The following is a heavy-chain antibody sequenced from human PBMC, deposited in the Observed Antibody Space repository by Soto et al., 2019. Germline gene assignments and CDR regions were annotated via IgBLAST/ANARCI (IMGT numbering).Heavy chain of an antibody. J-gene: IGHJ4*02. CDR3: ARTGSSGYYYFLGY. V-gene: IGHV4-31*03. Sequence: QVQLQESGPGLVKPSQTLSLTCTVSGGSISSGGYYWSWIRQHPGKGLEWIGYIYYSGSTYYNPCLHSRVTIPVDKSKNQFSLKLSSVTAADTAVYYCARTGSSGYYYFLGYWGQGTLVTVSS. D-gene: IGHD3-22*01. CDR1: GGSISSGGYY. CDR2: IYYSGST.